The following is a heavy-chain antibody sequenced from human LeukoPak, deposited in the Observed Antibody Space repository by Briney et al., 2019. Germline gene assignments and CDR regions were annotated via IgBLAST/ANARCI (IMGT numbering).Heavy chain of an antibody. CDR1: GGTFSSYT. CDR3: ASTPDILVGATPY. Sequence: EASVKVSCKASGGTFSSYTISWVRQAPGQGREWMGRIIPILGIANYAQKFQGRVTITADKSTSTAYMELSSLRSEDTAVYYCASTPDILVGATPYWGQGTLVTVSS. CDR2: IIPILGIA. D-gene: IGHD1-26*01. J-gene: IGHJ4*02. V-gene: IGHV1-69*02.